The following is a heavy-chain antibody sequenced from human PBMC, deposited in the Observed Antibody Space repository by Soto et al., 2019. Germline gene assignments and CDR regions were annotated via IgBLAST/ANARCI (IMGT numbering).Heavy chain of an antibody. CDR2: INHIVST. Sequence: SETLSLTCTVSGGSISPYYWSWIRQPPVNGLEFIGEINHIVSTNYNPSLKSRFTISLDTSKNQFSLKLTSVTAAYTAVYYCAIDKTTGLFDYWGQGTLVTVSS. J-gene: IGHJ4*02. V-gene: IGHV4-34*01. CDR3: AIDKTTGLFDY. D-gene: IGHD1-7*01. CDR1: GGSISPYY.